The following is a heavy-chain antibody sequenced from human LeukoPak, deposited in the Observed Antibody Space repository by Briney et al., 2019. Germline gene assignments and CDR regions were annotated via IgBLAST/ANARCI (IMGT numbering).Heavy chain of an antibody. J-gene: IGHJ6*03. CDR1: GFTFSSYA. Sequence: PGGSLRLSCAASGFTFSSYAMSWVRQAPGKVLEWVSAISGSGGSTYYADSVKGRFTISRDNSKNTLYLQMNSLRAEDTAVYYCAKEGGTVVIYYYYYMDVWGKGTTVTISS. V-gene: IGHV3-23*01. CDR3: AKEGGTVVIYYYYYMDV. D-gene: IGHD2-21*01. CDR2: ISGSGGST.